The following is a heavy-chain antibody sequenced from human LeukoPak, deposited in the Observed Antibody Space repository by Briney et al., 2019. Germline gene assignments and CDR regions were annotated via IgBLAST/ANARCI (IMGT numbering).Heavy chain of an antibody. V-gene: IGHV1-69*02. CDR3: ARGWSYDSSGWLAFDI. J-gene: IGHJ3*02. CDR2: IIPILGIA. Sequence: SVKVSCKASGGTFSSYTISWVRQAPGQGLEWMGRIIPILGIANYTQKFQGRVTITVDKSTSTAYMELSSLRSEDTAVYYCARGWSYDSSGWLAFDIWGQGTMVTVSS. D-gene: IGHD3-22*01. CDR1: GGTFSSYT.